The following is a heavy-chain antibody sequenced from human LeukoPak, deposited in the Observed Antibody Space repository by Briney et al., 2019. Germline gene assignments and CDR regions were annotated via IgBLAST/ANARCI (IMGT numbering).Heavy chain of an antibody. CDR3: ARSGYSSGWYGGPFDY. V-gene: IGHV3-21*01. D-gene: IGHD6-19*01. J-gene: IGHJ4*02. CDR1: GFTFSSYW. Sequence: GGSLRLSCAASGFTFSSYWMSWVRQAPGKGLEWVSSISSSSSYIYYADSVKGRFTFSRDDSKNTLYLQMNSLRAEDTAVYYCARSGYSSGWYGGPFDYWGQGTLVTVSS. CDR2: ISSSSSYI.